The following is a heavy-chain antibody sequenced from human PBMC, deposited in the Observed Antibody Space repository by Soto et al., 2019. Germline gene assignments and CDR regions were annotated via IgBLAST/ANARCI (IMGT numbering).Heavy chain of an antibody. Sequence: QVQLVQSGAEVKKPGSSVKVSCKASGGTFSSYAISWVRQAPGQGLEWMGGIIPIFGTANYAQKFQGRVTITADESTSTAHMELGSLRSEATAGYYCARAPHDHGDPGSWFDPWGQGTLVTVSS. J-gene: IGHJ5*02. D-gene: IGHD4-17*01. CDR3: ARAPHDHGDPGSWFDP. CDR1: GGTFSSYA. CDR2: IIPIFGTA. V-gene: IGHV1-69*12.